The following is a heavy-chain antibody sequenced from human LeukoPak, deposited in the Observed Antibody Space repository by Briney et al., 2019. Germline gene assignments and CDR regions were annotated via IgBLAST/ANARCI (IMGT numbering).Heavy chain of an antibody. Sequence: PGGSLRLSCAASGFSVSNNFMSWVRQAPGEGLEWVSYIGHNSINIFYADSAKGRFTVSRDNAKSSVYLQMNSLRAEDTAVYYCARVSGYESFDYWGQGTLVTVSS. V-gene: IGHV3-48*01. J-gene: IGHJ4*02. CDR3: ARVSGYESFDY. CDR2: IGHNSINI. D-gene: IGHD5-12*01. CDR1: GFSVSNNF.